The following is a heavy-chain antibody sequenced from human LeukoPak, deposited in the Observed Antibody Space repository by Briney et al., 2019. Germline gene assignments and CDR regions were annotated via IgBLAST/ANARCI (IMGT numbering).Heavy chain of an antibody. CDR2: ITSGSSAI. V-gene: IGHV3-48*02. CDR1: GFTYSTYS. J-gene: IGHJ3*02. CDR3: AGDERHAFDI. D-gene: IGHD5-24*01. Sequence: PGGSLRLSCEPSGFTYSTYSMNWVRQAPGKGLEWVSSITSGSSAINYADSVKGRFTISRDNARDSLYLHMNSLRDEDTAVYYCAGDERHAFDIWGQGTMVTVSS.